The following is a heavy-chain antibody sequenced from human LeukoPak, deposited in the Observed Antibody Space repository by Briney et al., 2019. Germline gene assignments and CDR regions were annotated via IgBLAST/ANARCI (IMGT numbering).Heavy chain of an antibody. CDR1: GGTFSSYA. V-gene: IGHV1-69*04. D-gene: IGHD3-22*01. CDR3: AGGGYYDSKFDP. J-gene: IGHJ5*02. Sequence: ASVKVSCKASGGTFSSYAISWVRQAPGQGLEWMGRIIPILGIANYAQKFQGRVTITADKSTSTAYMELSSLRSEDTAVYSCAGGGYYDSKFDPWGAGDLVTVSS. CDR2: IIPILGIA.